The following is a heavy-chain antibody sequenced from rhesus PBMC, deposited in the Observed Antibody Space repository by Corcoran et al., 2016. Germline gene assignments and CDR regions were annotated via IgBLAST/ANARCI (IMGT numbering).Heavy chain of an antibody. CDR3: ARGSTVDY. J-gene: IGHJ4*01. CDR1: GGSISDDYY. CDR2: IYGSGGGT. V-gene: IGHV4-106*01. Sequence: QVQLQESGPGLVKPSETLSLTCAVSGGSISDDYYWSWIRQPSGKGLEWIGYIYGSGGGTNYNPSLNNRVTFSRDTSKNHFSLRLNSVTAADTAVYYCARGSTVDYWGPGVLVTVSS.